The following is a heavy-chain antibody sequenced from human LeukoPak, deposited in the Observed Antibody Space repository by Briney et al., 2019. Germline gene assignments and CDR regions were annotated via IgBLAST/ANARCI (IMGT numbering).Heavy chain of an antibody. CDR1: GCTFTSYA. V-gene: IGHV1-69*04. Sequence: SVKVSCKASGCTFTSYAISWVRQAPGQGLEWMGRIIPIFGKANYAQKLQGRVTITADKSTSTAYMELSSLRSEDTAVFYCARQFYEFWDWGQGTLVTVCS. CDR2: IIPIFGKA. D-gene: IGHD3-3*01. J-gene: IGHJ4*02. CDR3: ARQFYEFWD.